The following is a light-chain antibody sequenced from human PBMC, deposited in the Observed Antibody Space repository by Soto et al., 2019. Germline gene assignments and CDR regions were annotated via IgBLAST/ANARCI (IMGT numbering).Light chain of an antibody. CDR3: QKYDTVPWT. CDR1: QGIGNY. V-gene: IGKV1-27*01. CDR2: GAS. Sequence: DIQMTQSPSSLPASVGDRVTITCRASQGIGNYLVWYQQKPGKVPKLLIYGASILQSGVPSRFSGSGSGTYFTLTIRSLQPEDAATYYCQKYDTVPWTFGQGPKVEIK. J-gene: IGKJ1*01.